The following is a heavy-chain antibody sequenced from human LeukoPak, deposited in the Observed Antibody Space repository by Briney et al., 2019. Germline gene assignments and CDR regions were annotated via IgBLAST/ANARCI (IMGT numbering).Heavy chain of an antibody. J-gene: IGHJ3*01. CDR2: IIPIFGTA. D-gene: IGHD3-22*01. Sequence: SVKVSCKASGGTFSSYAISWVRQAPGQGLEWLGRIIPIFGTANYAQKFQGRVTITTDESTSTAYMELSSLRSEDTAVYYCSRGDDSSDHGAFDLWGQGTMVTVSS. CDR1: GGTFSSYA. V-gene: IGHV1-69*05. CDR3: SRGDDSSDHGAFDL.